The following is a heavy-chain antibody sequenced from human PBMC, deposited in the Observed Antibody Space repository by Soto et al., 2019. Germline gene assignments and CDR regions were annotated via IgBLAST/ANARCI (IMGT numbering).Heavy chain of an antibody. J-gene: IGHJ6*02. D-gene: IGHD3-16*01. V-gene: IGHV4-39*01. CDR2: NYYSGST. CDR1: GGSISSSSYN. Sequence: SETLSLTCTVSGGSISSSSYNWGWIRQPPGKGLEWIGSNYYSGSTYYNTSLKSRVTISVDASKNQFSLKLSSVTAADTAVYYCARGGNGYYGLDVWGQGTTVT. CDR3: ARGGNGYYGLDV.